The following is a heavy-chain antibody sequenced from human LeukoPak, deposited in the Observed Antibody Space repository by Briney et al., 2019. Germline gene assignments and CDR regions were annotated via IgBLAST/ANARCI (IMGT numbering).Heavy chain of an antibody. D-gene: IGHD2/OR15-2a*01. Sequence: QTGGSLRLSCAASGFTFSSYGMHWVRHAPGKGLVWVARIDSDGTLTSYVDSVKGRFTISRDNAKNTVYLQMNSLRAEDTAIYYCATNIGSDWGQGTLVTVSS. J-gene: IGHJ4*02. CDR2: IDSDGTLT. V-gene: IGHV3-74*01. CDR3: ATNIGSD. CDR1: GFTFSSYG.